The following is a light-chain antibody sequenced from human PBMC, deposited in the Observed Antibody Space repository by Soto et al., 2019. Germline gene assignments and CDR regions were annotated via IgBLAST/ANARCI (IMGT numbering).Light chain of an antibody. CDR1: QSVLDSPSNKNY. CDR2: WAS. Sequence: DTVMPQSPDSLTVPLGERAPINCKSSQSVLDSPSNKNYLAWYQQKPGQPPKLLIYWASTRASGIPDRFSGSGSGTEFTLTISSLQAEDVAVYYCQQYYSTPWTFGQGTKVDIK. V-gene: IGKV4-1*01. J-gene: IGKJ1*01. CDR3: QQYYSTPWT.